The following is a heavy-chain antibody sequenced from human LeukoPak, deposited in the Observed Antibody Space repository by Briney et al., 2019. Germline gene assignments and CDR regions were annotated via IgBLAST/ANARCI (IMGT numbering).Heavy chain of an antibody. V-gene: IGHV3-21*01. CDR3: ARDAGGRTQREGWFDP. D-gene: IGHD1-1*01. Sequence: GGSLRLSCAASGFSFRTYSMNWVRQAPGKGLEWVSSINSDSIWIYYADSVRGRFTISRDNTRNSLYLQMNSLRFEDTAVYYCARDAGGRTQREGWFDPWGQGSLVSVSS. CDR2: INSDSIWI. J-gene: IGHJ5*02. CDR1: GFSFRTYS.